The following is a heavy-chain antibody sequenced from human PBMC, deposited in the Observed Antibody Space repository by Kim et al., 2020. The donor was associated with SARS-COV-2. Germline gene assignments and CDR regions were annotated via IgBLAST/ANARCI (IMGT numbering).Heavy chain of an antibody. CDR3: AKDALVRPTSPLEF. CDR2: IDANGEST. V-gene: IGHV3-23*05. Sequence: GGSLRLSCAASGFTFSAYAMTWVRQVAGRGLEWVASIDANGESTYYADALKGRFTISRDNARDVVYLQMNSLRVEDTALYYCAKDALVRPTSPLEFWGQGSQVTVST. J-gene: IGHJ4*02. D-gene: IGHD1-26*01. CDR1: GFTFSAYA.